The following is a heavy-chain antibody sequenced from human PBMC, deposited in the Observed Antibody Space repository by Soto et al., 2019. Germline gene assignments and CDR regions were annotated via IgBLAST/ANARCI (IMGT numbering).Heavy chain of an antibody. J-gene: IGHJ2*01. CDR1: GGTFSSYA. Sequence: QVQLVQSGAEVKKPGSSVKVSCKASGGTFSSYAISWVRQAPGQGLEWMGGIIPICGTANYAQKFQGRATITADESTSTADMELGSLSSEDTAVYYCAPPFASYSNDWYFDRWGRGTLVTFSS. V-gene: IGHV1-69*01. D-gene: IGHD4-4*01. CDR2: IIPICGTA. CDR3: APPFASYSNDWYFDR.